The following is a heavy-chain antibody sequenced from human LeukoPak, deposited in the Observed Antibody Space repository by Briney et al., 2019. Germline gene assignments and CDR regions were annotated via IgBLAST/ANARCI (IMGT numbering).Heavy chain of an antibody. J-gene: IGHJ4*02. Sequence: GGSPRLSSSASGFTLRSYWVHRVRPTPGEGVVWVSRINSDGSTISYADSVKGRFTISRDDAKNTLYLQMNSLGAEDTAVYYCARDNAYSSGWDFDYWGQGTLVTVSS. CDR2: INSDGSTI. D-gene: IGHD6-19*01. CDR3: ARDNAYSSGWDFDY. CDR1: GFTLRSYW. V-gene: IGHV3-74*01.